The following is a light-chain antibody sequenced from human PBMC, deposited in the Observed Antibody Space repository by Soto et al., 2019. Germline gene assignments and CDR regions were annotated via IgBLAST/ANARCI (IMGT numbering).Light chain of an antibody. CDR1: QSVSSY. CDR2: DAS. J-gene: IGKJ5*01. V-gene: IGKV3-11*01. Sequence: EIVLTQSPATLSLSPRERATLSCRASQSVSSYLAWYQQKPGQAPRLLIYDASNRATGIPARFSGSGSGTDFTLTISSLEPGDFAVYYCQQRSNWPGTFGQGTRLEIK. CDR3: QQRSNWPGT.